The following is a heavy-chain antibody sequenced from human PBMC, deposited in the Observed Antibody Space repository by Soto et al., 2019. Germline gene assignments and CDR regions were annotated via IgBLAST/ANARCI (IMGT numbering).Heavy chain of an antibody. CDR3: ARDLERRTMRNLGV. J-gene: IGHJ4*02. CDR1: GYTFTGYY. Sequence: SCKSSGYTFTGYYMHWVRQAPGKGLEWVAVISYDGSNKYYADSVKGRFTISRDNAKNSLYLQMNSLRAEDTAVYYCARDLERRTMRNLGVWGQGILVTVSS. V-gene: IGHV3-33*05. CDR2: ISYDGSNK. D-gene: IGHD1-1*01.